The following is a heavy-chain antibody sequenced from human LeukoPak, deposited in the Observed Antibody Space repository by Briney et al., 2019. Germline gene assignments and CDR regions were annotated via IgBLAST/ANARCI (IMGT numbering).Heavy chain of an antibody. V-gene: IGHV1-24*01. J-gene: IGHJ4*02. CDR1: GYTLTELS. Sequence: RASVKVSCKVSGYTLTELSMHWVRQAPGKGLEWMGGFDPEDGETIYAQKLQSRVTMTEDTSTDTAYMELSSLRSEDTAVYYCATARILEIDYWGQGTLVTVSS. D-gene: IGHD2-15*01. CDR2: FDPEDGET. CDR3: ATARILEIDY.